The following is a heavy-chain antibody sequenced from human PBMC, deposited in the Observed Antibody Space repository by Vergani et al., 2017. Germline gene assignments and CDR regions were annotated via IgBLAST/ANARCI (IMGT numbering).Heavy chain of an antibody. CDR2: IKTKDHDDAT. J-gene: IGHJ4*02. CDR3: TTLDLISLSAMFDY. D-gene: IGHD2-2*01. V-gene: IGHV3-15*01. Sequence: EVQLVESGGDFVQPGRSLRLSCAASGLRFKDAWMALVRQTPGQGLEWVGHIKTKDHDDATDYSAAVKGSFIISRDDSTSTIYLQMNRLKTEDTGVYYCTTLDLISLSAMFDYWGRGTLVSVSS. CDR1: GLRFKDAW.